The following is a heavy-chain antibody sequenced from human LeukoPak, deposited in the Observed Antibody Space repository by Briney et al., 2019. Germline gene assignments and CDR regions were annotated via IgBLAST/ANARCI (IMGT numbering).Heavy chain of an antibody. V-gene: IGHV3-30-3*01. Sequence: GGYLRLSCAASGYTFSSYAMHWVRQAPGKGLEWVAVISYDGSNKYYADSVKGRFTISRDNSKNTLYLQMNSLRAEHTAAYYCATYIAVAGTIRYYFDYWGQGTLVTVSS. CDR3: ATYIAVAGTIRYYFDY. CDR2: ISYDGSNK. CDR1: GYTFSSYA. J-gene: IGHJ4*02. D-gene: IGHD6-19*01.